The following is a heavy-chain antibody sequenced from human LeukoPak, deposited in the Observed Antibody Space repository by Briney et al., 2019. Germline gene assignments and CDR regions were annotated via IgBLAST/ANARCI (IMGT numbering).Heavy chain of an antibody. V-gene: IGHV4-34*01. Sequence: SETLSLTCAVYGGSFSGYYWSWIRQPPGKGLEWIGEINHSGSTNYNPSLKSRVTISVDTSKNQFSLKLSSVTAADTAVYYCARHRGQVLRSNVFDYWGQGTLVTVSS. CDR2: INHSGST. J-gene: IGHJ4*02. CDR3: ARHRGQVLRSNVFDY. CDR1: GGSFSGYY. D-gene: IGHD3-3*01.